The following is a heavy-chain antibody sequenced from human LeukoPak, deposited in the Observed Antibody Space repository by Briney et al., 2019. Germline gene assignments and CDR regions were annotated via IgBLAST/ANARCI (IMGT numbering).Heavy chain of an antibody. CDR3: ARGSGIAARPGY. CDR1: GYTFTSYY. V-gene: IGHV1-2*02. Sequence: ASXKVSCKASGYTFTSYYMHWVRQAPGQGLEWMGWINPNSGGTNYAQKFQGRVTMTRDRAIRTAYMELSRLRSDDTAVYYRARGSGIAARPGYWGQGTLVTVSS. CDR2: INPNSGGT. D-gene: IGHD6-6*01. J-gene: IGHJ4*02.